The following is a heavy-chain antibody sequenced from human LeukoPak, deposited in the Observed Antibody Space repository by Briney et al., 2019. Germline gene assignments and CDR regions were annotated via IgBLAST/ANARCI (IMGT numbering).Heavy chain of an antibody. CDR2: IIPIFGTA. J-gene: IGHJ6*03. Sequence: ASVKVSCKASGGTFSSYAISWVRQAPGQGLEWMGGIIPIFGTANYAQKFQGRVTITTDESTSTAYMELSCLRSEDTAVYYCARSLLGSSKGYYYYYYMDVWGKGTTVTVSS. V-gene: IGHV1-69*05. CDR3: ARSLLGSSKGYYYYYYMDV. CDR1: GGTFSSYA. D-gene: IGHD3-16*01.